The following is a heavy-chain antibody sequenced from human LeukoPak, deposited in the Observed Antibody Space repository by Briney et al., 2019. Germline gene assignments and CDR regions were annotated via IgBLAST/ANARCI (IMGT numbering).Heavy chain of an antibody. J-gene: IGHJ5*02. CDR2: ISAYNGNT. CDR3: ARGLPNDISTWFDP. D-gene: IGHD3-9*01. CDR1: GYTFTSYG. Sequence: ASVKLSCTASGYTFTSYGISWVRQAPGQGLEWMGWISAYNGNTNYAQKLQGRVTMTTDTSTSTAYMQLRSLRSDDTAVYYCARGLPNDISTWFDPWGQRTLVTVSS. V-gene: IGHV1-18*01.